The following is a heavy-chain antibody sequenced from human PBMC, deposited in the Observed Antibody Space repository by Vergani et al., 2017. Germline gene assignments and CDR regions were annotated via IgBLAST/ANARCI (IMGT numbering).Heavy chain of an antibody. CDR3: TRLAGTLN. D-gene: IGHD6-19*01. J-gene: IGHJ4*02. V-gene: IGHV3-7*01. Sequence: EGQLVESGGDWVQRGGSLRLSCAASGFISSSYWMSWVRQAPGKGLEWVANVNQDGSEKYYVDSVRGRFTISRDNAKNSIYLQMNSLRVEDTAIYYCTRLAGTLNWGQGTLVTVSS. CDR2: VNQDGSEK. CDR1: GFISSSYW.